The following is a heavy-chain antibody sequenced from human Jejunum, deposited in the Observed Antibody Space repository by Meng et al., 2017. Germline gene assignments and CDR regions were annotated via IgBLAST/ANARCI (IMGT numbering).Heavy chain of an antibody. CDR1: GESFNSNSGY. J-gene: IGHJ4*02. D-gene: IGHD6-19*01. CDR3: ARHCGYRSGCHQYFDY. Sequence: QSQLQESGPGLVQPSETLSLTCTVSGESFNSNSGYWGWIRQSPGKGLEWIGTISYRATPSYNPSRRTRVTISVDTSKNHVSLNLSSVTAADTGIYHCARHCGYRSGCHQYFDYWGQGALVTVSS. V-gene: IGHV4-39*01. CDR2: ISYRATP.